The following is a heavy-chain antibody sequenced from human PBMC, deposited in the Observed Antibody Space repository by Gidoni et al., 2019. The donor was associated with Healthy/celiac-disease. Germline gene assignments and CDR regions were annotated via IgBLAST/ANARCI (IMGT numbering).Heavy chain of an antibody. Sequence: EVQLVESGGGLVQPGGSLKLSCAASGFTFSGSAMHWVRQASGKGLEWVGRIRSKANSYATAYAASVKGRFTISRDDSKNTAYLQMNSLKTEDTAVYYCTALMVYAGWGQGTTVTVSS. V-gene: IGHV3-73*02. D-gene: IGHD2-8*01. CDR2: IRSKANSYAT. CDR3: TALMVYAG. CDR1: GFTFSGSA. J-gene: IGHJ6*02.